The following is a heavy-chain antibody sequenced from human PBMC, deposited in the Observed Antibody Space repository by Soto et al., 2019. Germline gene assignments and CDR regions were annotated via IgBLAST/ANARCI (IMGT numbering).Heavy chain of an antibody. J-gene: IGHJ3*02. CDR2: INPNSGGT. D-gene: IGHD6-19*01. V-gene: IGHV1-2*04. Sequence: QVQLVQSGAEVKKPGASVKVSCKASGYTFTGYYMHWVRQAPGQGLEWMGWINPNSGGTNYAQKFQGWVTMTRDTSISTAYMELSRLRSDDTAVYCCARLAVAGTGGAFDIWGQGTMVTVSS. CDR1: GYTFTGYY. CDR3: ARLAVAGTGGAFDI.